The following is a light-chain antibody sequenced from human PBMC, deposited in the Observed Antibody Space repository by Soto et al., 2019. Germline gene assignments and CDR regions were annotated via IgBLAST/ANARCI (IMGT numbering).Light chain of an antibody. CDR2: GAS. V-gene: IGKV3-20*01. Sequence: DIVLTQSPGTLSLSPGERASLSCRASQSVSTNYVAWYQQKPGQAPRLLIYGASIRATGIPDRFSGSGSGTDFSLTISRLEPEDFAVYYCQQYGSSPITFGQGTRLEIK. CDR3: QQYGSSPIT. CDR1: QSVSTNY. J-gene: IGKJ5*01.